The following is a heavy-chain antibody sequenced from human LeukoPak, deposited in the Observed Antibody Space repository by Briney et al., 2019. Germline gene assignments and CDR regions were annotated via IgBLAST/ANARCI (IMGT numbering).Heavy chain of an antibody. CDR3: AREAYYYDSSGPMGGWFDP. CDR2: IYYSGST. Sequence: SETLSLTCTVSGGSISSYYWSWIRQPPGKGLEWIGYIYYSGSTNYNPSLKSRVTISVDTSKNQFSLKLSSVTAADTAVYYRAREAYYYDSSGPMGGWFDPWGQGTLVTVSS. J-gene: IGHJ5*02. V-gene: IGHV4-59*01. D-gene: IGHD3-22*01. CDR1: GGSISSYY.